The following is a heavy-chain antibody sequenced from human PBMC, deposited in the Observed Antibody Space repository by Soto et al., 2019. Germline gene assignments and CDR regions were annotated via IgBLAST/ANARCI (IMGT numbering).Heavy chain of an antibody. V-gene: IGHV4-39*01. CDR1: GGSISSSSYY. J-gene: IGHJ5*02. CDR2: IYYSGST. CDR3: ARTGITGTTGWFDP. D-gene: IGHD1-7*01. Sequence: PSETLSLTCTVSGGSISSSSYYWGWIRQPPGKGLEWIGSIYYSGSTYYNPSLKSRVTISVDTSKNQFSLKLSSVTAADTAVYYCARTGITGTTGWFDPWGQGTLVTVSS.